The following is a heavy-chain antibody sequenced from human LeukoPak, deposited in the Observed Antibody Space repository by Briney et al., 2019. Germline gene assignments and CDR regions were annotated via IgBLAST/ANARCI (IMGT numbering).Heavy chain of an antibody. Sequence: SETLSLTCTVSGGSISSYYWSWIRQPPGKGLEWIGYIYHSGSTYYNPSLKSRVTISVDRSKNQFSLKLSSVTAADTAVYYCATAAYGSGTYYFDYWGQGTLVTVSS. CDR2: IYHSGST. V-gene: IGHV4-59*12. CDR3: ATAAYGSGTYYFDY. J-gene: IGHJ4*02. CDR1: GGSISSYY. D-gene: IGHD3-10*01.